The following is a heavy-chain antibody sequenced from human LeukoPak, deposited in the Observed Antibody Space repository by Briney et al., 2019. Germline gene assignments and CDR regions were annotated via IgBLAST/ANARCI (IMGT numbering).Heavy chain of an antibody. CDR2: ISGDGVST. V-gene: IGHV3-43*02. J-gene: IGHJ4*02. CDR3: ARESGKSDY. CDR1: GLPIGDFA. Sequence: PGGSLRLSRVASGLPIGDFAMHWVRQAQGQVLEWVSLISGDGVSTLFTDSVKGRFSISRDNSKNSLFLEMSSLRTEDTAMYYCARESGKSDYWGQGTLVAVSS.